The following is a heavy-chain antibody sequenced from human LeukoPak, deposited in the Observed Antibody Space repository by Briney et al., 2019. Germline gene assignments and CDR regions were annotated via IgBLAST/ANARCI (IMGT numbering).Heavy chain of an antibody. V-gene: IGHV3-33*06. CDR3: AKWRVSSGCDY. CDR2: IWYDGSNK. D-gene: IGHD6-19*01. CDR1: GFTFSSYG. J-gene: IGHJ4*02. Sequence: PGGSLRLSCAASGFTFSSYGMHWVRQAPGKGLEWVAVIWYDGSNKYYADSVKGRFTISRDTSKNTLYLQMNSLRAEDTAVYYCAKWRVSSGCDYWGQGTLVTVTS.